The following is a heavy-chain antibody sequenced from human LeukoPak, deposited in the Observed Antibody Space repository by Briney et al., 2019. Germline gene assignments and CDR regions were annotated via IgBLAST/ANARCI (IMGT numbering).Heavy chain of an antibody. CDR2: IYTSGST. D-gene: IGHD6-13*01. CDR3: ARQYSSSWYGFSYYFDY. V-gene: IGHV4-4*07. J-gene: IGHJ4*02. CDR1: GGSISSYY. Sequence: SETLSLTCTVSGGSISSYYWSWIRQPAGKGLEWIGRIYTSGSTNYNPSLKSRVTMSVDTSKNQFSLKLSSVTAADTAVYYCARQYSSSWYGFSYYFDYWGQGTLVTVSS.